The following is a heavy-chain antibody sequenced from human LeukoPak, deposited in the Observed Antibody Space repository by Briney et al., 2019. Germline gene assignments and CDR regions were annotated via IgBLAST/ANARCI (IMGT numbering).Heavy chain of an antibody. V-gene: IGHV3-33*01. Sequence: GGSLRLFCAPSGFTFSNNGMHWVRQAPGKGLEWVAVIWYDGSNKYYADSAKGRFTISRDNSKNTLYLQMNSLRAEDTAVYYCARGDYYDSSGYSQYFQHWGQGTLVTVSS. CDR3: ARGDYYDSSGYSQYFQH. J-gene: IGHJ1*01. CDR1: GFTFSNNG. CDR2: IWYDGSNK. D-gene: IGHD3-22*01.